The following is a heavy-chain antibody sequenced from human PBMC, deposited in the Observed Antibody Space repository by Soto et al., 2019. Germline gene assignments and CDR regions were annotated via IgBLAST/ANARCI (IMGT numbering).Heavy chain of an antibody. Sequence: QVQLVQSGAEVKKPGSSVMVSCKASGGTFSSYGFSWVRQAPGQGLAWMGGIITLFAAQSYAQKFQGRVTCTADYSASTAYMDLRCLRSEDKSLYYCARYCYGSTGYYPYYFCYWGQGTLVNVSS. CDR1: GGTFSSYG. CDR2: IITLFAAQ. J-gene: IGHJ4*02. CDR3: ARYCYGSTGYYPYYFCY. D-gene: IGHD3-22*01. V-gene: IGHV1-69*01.